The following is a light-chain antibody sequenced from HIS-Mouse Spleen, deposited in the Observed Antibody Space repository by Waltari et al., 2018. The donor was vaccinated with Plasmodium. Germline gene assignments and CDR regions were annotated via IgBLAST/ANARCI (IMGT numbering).Light chain of an antibody. J-gene: IGKJ3*01. CDR1: QSVSSN. V-gene: IGKV3-15*01. CDR3: QQYNNWSFT. CDR2: GAS. Sequence: EIVMTQSPATLSVSPGERATLSCRASQSVSSNLAWYQHKPGQAPRLLIYGASTRATGIPARVSGSGSGTEFTLTISSLQSEDFAVYYCQQYNNWSFTFGPGTKVDIK.